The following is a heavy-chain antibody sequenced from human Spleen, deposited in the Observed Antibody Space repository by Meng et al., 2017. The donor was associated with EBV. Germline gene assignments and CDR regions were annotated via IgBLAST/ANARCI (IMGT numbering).Heavy chain of an antibody. CDR1: GGSFSGYS. V-gene: IGHV4-34*02. CDR2: INPRGGT. Sequence: QVRLQQWGAGLLKPSETLSLTCAVYGGSFSGYSWSWIRQPPGKGREWIGEINPRGGTNYNPSLKSRVIISVDTSKNQLSLKLNSATAADTAVYYCARQGAYYDLWSGHKDYFDFWGQGTLVTVSS. CDR3: ARQGAYYDLWSGHKDYFDF. J-gene: IGHJ4*02. D-gene: IGHD3-3*01.